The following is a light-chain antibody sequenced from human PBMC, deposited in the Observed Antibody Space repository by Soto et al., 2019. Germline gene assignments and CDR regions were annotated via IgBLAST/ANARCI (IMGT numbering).Light chain of an antibody. CDR2: CAF. CDR1: QSVRSN. CDR3: QQYNDWPLT. J-gene: IGKJ1*01. V-gene: IGKV3-15*01. Sequence: IVLKQSPGTLSLTPGGRATLYCRVSQSVRSNLAWCQQQTRRAPRLLMYCAFTKPAGIPTGLCGTRCATEFTPTISSLQAEDFVRDYCQQYNDWPLTFGQGTKVDIK.